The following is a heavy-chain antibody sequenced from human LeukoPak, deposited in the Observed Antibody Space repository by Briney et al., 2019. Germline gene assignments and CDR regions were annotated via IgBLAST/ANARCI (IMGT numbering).Heavy chain of an antibody. CDR2: IYYSGST. D-gene: IGHD2-21*01. V-gene: IGHV4-39*07. J-gene: IGHJ3*02. CDR3: ARVFNSLAFDI. Sequence: SETLSLTCTVSDDSISRSSYYWGWIRQPPGRGLEWIGNIYYSGSTYYRVSLKSRVTISLDTSKNQFSLKLSSVTAADTAVYYRARVFNSLAFDIWGQGTMVTVSS. CDR1: DDSISRSSYY.